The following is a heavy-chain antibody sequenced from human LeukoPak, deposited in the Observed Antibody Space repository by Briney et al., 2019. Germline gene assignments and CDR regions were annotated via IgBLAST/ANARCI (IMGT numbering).Heavy chain of an antibody. CDR1: GGTFSSYA. D-gene: IGHD3-10*01. CDR2: IIPILGIA. J-gene: IGHJ4*02. Sequence: SVKVSCKASGGTFSSYAISWVRQAPGQGLEWMGRIIPILGIANYAQKFQGRVTITADKSTSTAYIELSSLRSEDTAVYYCARDGGLLWFGELFDYWGQGTLVTVSS. CDR3: ARDGGLLWFGELFDY. V-gene: IGHV1-69*04.